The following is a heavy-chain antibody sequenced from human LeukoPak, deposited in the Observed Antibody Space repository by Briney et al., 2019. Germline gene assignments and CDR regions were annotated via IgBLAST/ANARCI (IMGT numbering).Heavy chain of an antibody. D-gene: IGHD1-26*01. CDR3: ARDPYSGSYGNYYYYFMDV. Sequence: PGGSLRLSCAASGVTFSSYSMNWVRQAPGKVLEWVSSITSGSSYIYYADSVKGRFTISRDNAKNSLYLQMNSLRAEDTAVYYCARDPYSGSYGNYYYYFMDVWGKGTTVTISS. CDR1: GVTFSSYS. J-gene: IGHJ6*03. CDR2: ITSGSSYI. V-gene: IGHV3-21*01.